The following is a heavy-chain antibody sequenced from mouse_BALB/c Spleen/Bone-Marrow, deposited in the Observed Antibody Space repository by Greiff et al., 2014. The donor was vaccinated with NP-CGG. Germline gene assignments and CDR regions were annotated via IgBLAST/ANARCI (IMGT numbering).Heavy chain of an antibody. CDR2: IYPGDGET. Sequence: VQLQESGAELVRPGSSVKISCKAPGYPFSSYWMSWVKQRPGQGLEWIGQIYPGDGETNYNGKFKGNATLTADKSSSTAYIQLISLTSEDSAVYSCARKYGDYWGQGTTLTVSS. J-gene: IGHJ2*01. CDR3: ARKYGDY. CDR1: GYPFSSYW. V-gene: IGHV1-80*01. D-gene: IGHD2-10*02.